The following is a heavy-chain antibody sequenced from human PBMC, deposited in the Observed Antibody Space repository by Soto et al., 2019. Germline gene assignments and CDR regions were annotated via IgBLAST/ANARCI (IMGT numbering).Heavy chain of an antibody. Sequence: EVQLAESGGGLAQPGGSLRLSCAASGFTFSGYAMDWVRQAPGKGLEYVSGISSNGVGTYYANSVQGRFTISRDNSKNTVYLQMGSLRPEDMAVYYCARRARPDFYYMDVWGKGTKVTVSS. V-gene: IGHV3-64*01. J-gene: IGHJ6*03. D-gene: IGHD6-6*01. CDR3: ARRARPDFYYMDV. CDR2: ISSNGVGT. CDR1: GFTFSGYA.